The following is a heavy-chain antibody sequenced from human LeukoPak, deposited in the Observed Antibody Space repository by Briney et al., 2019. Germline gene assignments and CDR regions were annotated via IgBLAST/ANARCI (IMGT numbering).Heavy chain of an antibody. D-gene: IGHD3-9*01. CDR2: ISYDGSNK. CDR1: GFTLSSYA. Sequence: GGSLRLSCAASGFTLSSYAMHWVRQAPGKGLEWVAVISYDGSNKYYADSVKGRFTISRDNSKNTLYLQMNSLRAEDTAVYYCARRGSSFDWLLLSAFDIWSQGTMVTVSS. V-gene: IGHV3-30-3*01. CDR3: ARRGSSFDWLLLSAFDI. J-gene: IGHJ3*02.